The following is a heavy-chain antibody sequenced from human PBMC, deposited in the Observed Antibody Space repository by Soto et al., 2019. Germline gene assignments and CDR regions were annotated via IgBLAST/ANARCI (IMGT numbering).Heavy chain of an antibody. CDR3: ARDYGGSGRFDY. J-gene: IGHJ4*02. Sequence: EVQLVESGGGLVQPGGSLRLSCAASGFTVSSNYMSWVRQAPGKGLEWVSVIYTGGSTYYADSVKGRFTISRDNSKNTLYLQMNSLRAEDTAVYYWARDYGGSGRFDYWGQGTLVTVSS. CDR2: IYTGGST. D-gene: IGHD4-17*01. V-gene: IGHV3-66*01. CDR1: GFTVSSNY.